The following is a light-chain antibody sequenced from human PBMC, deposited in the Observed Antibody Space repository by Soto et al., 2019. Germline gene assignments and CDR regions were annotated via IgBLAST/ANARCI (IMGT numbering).Light chain of an antibody. V-gene: IGLV2-14*01. J-gene: IGLJ1*01. Sequence: QSVLTQPASVSGSPGQSITISCTGTSSDVGGYNYVSWYQQHPGKDPKLMIYDVSNRPSGVSNRFSGSKSGNTASLSISGLQAEDEADYYCSSHTSSSTRVFGIGTKVTVL. CDR1: SSDVGGYNY. CDR3: SSHTSSSTRV. CDR2: DVS.